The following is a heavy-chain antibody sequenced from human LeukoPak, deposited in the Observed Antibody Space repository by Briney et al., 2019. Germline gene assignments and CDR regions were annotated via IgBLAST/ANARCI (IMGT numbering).Heavy chain of an antibody. V-gene: IGHV4-39*07. CDR1: GGSISSSSYY. CDR3: ARTYDGYNDY. CDR2: IYYSGST. Sequence: SETLSLTCTVSGGSISSSSYYWGWIRQPPGKGLEWIGSIYYSGSTYYNPSLKSRVTISVDTSKNQFSLKLSSVTAADTAVYYCARTYDGYNDYWGQGTLVTVSS. J-gene: IGHJ4*02. D-gene: IGHD5-24*01.